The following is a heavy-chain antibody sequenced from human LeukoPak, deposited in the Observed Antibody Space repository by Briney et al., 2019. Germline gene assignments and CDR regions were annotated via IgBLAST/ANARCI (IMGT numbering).Heavy chain of an antibody. V-gene: IGHV1-2*02. CDR3: AKESPSSSGWYDDAFDI. D-gene: IGHD6-19*01. CDR1: GYTFIGYY. Sequence: GASVKVSCKASGYTFIGYYMHWVRQAPGQGLEWMGWINPNSGGTNFAQKFQGRVTMTRDTSISTAFMELSRLRSDDTAVYYCAKESPSSSGWYDDAFDIWGQGTMVTVSS. J-gene: IGHJ3*02. CDR2: INPNSGGT.